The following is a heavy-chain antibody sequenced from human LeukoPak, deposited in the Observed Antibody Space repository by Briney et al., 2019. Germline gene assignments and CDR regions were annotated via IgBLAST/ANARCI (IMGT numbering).Heavy chain of an antibody. D-gene: IGHD3-22*01. CDR2: IYTSGST. J-gene: IGHJ5*02. CDR3: ARYPDLRGSSGRNWFDP. CDR1: GGSISSYY. Sequence: SETLSLTCTVSGGSISSYYWSWIWQPAGKGLEWIGRIYTSGSTNYNPSLKSRVTMSVDTSKNQFSLKLSSVTAADAAVYYCARYPDLRGSSGRNWFDPWGQGTLVTVSS. V-gene: IGHV4-4*07.